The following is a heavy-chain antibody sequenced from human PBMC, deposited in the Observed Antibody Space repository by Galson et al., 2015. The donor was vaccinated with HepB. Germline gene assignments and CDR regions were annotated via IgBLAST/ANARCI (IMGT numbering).Heavy chain of an antibody. D-gene: IGHD5-12*01. CDR2: IKGKTDGGTT. V-gene: IGHV3-15*01. CDR3: TTFRGYDYYYYGVDV. J-gene: IGHJ6*02. Sequence: SLRLSCAASGFTFSNAWMNWVRQAPGKGLEWVGRIKGKTDGGTTDYAAPVKGRFAISRDDSKNTLYLQMNSLKTEDTAVYLCTTFRGYDYYYYGVDVWGQGATVTVSS. CDR1: GFTFSNAW.